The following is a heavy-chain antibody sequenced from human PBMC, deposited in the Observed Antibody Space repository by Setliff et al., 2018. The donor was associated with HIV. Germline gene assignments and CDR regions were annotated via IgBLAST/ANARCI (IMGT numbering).Heavy chain of an antibody. J-gene: IGHJ4*02. D-gene: IGHD3-16*02. V-gene: IGHV4-31*03. CDR2: IYYSGTT. Sequence: SETLSLTCTVSGGSISSGGYYWSWIRQHPGKGLEWIGYIYYSGTTHYNPSLKSRVFISVDTSKNQFSLKLSSVTAADTAVYYCARAYYDSVWGSHRYRFYYFDYWGQGSLVTVSS. CDR1: GGSISSGGYY. CDR3: ARAYYDSVWGSHRYRFYYFDY.